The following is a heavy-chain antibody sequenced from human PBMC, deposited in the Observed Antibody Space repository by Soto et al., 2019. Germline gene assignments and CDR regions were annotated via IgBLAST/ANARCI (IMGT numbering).Heavy chain of an antibody. CDR1: GTFISSYY. D-gene: IGHD2-8*01. J-gene: IGHJ4*02. Sequence: SETLSLTCTVSGTFISSYYWSWIRQPPGKGLEWIANIHYSGTTNYNPSLASRVTLSVDTSKNQFSLKMTSVTAADRAMYFCARYNSYAIDYWGRGTLVTVSS. CDR3: ARYNSYAIDY. CDR2: IHYSGTT. V-gene: IGHV4-59*01.